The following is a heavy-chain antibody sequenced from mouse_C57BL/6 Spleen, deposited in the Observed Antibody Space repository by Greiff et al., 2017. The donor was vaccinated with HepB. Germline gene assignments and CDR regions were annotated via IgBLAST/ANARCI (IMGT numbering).Heavy chain of an antibody. J-gene: IGHJ4*01. D-gene: IGHD1-2*01. CDR1: GYTFTSYD. Sequence: QVQLQQSGPELVKPGASVKLSCKASGYTFTSYDINWVKQRPGQGLEWIGWIYPRDGSTKYNEKFKGKATLTVDTSSSTAYMELHSLTSEDSAVYFCARGDTTARYYAMDYWGQGTSVTVSS. CDR2: IYPRDGST. V-gene: IGHV1-85*01. CDR3: ARGDTTARYYAMDY.